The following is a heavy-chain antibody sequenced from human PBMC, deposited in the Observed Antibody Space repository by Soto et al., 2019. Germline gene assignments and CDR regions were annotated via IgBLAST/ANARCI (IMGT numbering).Heavy chain of an antibody. Sequence: ASVKVSCKASGYTFTRHWMHWVRQAPGQGLEWMGIINPSDDTTSYAQKFQGRVTMTRDTSTSTVYMELTSLRSEETAIYHCARDHSGTTNDYSWWWFDPWGQGTLVTVSS. J-gene: IGHJ5*02. V-gene: IGHV1-46*01. CDR1: GYTFTRHW. CDR3: ARDHSGTTNDYSWWWFDP. CDR2: INPSDDTT. D-gene: IGHD1-7*01.